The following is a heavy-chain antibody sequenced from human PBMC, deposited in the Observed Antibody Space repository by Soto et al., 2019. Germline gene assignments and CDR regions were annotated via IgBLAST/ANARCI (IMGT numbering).Heavy chain of an antibody. CDR2: INAGNGNA. CDR1: GYSFTNYA. V-gene: IGHV1-3*01. D-gene: IGHD4-17*01. Sequence: ASVKVSCKASGYSFTNYAMHWVRQAPGQRLEWMGWINAGNGNAYYSQKFQGGVTITRDTSASTAHMELSSLISEDTAVYYCARAPYGVSLDFWGQGILVTVSS. CDR3: ARAPYGVSLDF. J-gene: IGHJ4*02.